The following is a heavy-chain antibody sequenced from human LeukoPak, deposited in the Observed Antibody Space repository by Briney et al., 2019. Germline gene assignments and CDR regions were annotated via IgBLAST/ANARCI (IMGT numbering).Heavy chain of an antibody. CDR3: ARDYSGYHLLLFDY. J-gene: IGHJ4*02. V-gene: IGHV1-2*02. CDR1: GYTFTGYY. CDR2: INPNSGGT. Sequence: ASVKVSCKASGYTFTGYYMHWVRQAPGQGLEWMGWINPNSGGTNYAQKFQGRVTMTRDTSISTAYMELSRLRSDDTAVYYCARDYSGYHLLLFDYWGQGTLVTVSS. D-gene: IGHD5-12*01.